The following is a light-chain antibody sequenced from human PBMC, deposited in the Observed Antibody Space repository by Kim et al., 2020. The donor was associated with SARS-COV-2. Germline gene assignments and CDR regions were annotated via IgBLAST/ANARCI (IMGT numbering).Light chain of an antibody. Sequence: AAVGDRVTITGRASQGISNSLAWYRQKPGKVPMLLIYGASTLQSGVPSRFSGSGSGTDFTLTISSLQPEDAATYYCQKYNRAPWTFGQGTKVDIK. CDR3: QKYNRAPWT. V-gene: IGKV1-27*01. J-gene: IGKJ1*01. CDR2: GAS. CDR1: QGISNS.